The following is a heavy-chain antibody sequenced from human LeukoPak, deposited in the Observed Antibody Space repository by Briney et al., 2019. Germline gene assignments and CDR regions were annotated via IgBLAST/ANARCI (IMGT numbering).Heavy chain of an antibody. V-gene: IGHV4-34*01. J-gene: IGHJ6*04. CDR1: GGSFSGYY. CDR2: INHSGST. Sequence: SETLSLTCAVYGGSFSGYYWSWIRQPPGKGLEWIGEINHSGSTNYNPTLKSRVTISVDTSKNQFSLKLSSVTAADTAVYYCARGSPEDYVGEPPIGDVWGKGTTVTVSS. CDR3: ARGSPEDYVGEPPIGDV. D-gene: IGHD3-16*01.